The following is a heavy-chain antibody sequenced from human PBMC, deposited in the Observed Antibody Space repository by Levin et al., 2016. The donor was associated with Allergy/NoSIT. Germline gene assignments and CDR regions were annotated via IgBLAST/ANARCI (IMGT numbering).Heavy chain of an antibody. J-gene: IGHJ4*02. D-gene: IGHD3-10*01. CDR3: ARQVSHQHYYGSGSQFGY. CDR2: IDPSDSYT. V-gene: IGHV5-10-1*01. Sequence: VRQMPGKGLEWMGRIDPSDSYTNYSPSFQGHVTISADKSISTAYLQWSSLKASDTAMYYCARQVSHQHYYGSGSQFGYWGQGTLVTVSS.